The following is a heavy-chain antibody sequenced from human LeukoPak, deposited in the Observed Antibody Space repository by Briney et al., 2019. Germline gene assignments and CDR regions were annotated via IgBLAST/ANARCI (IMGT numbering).Heavy chain of an antibody. CDR2: ISPSGDIT. J-gene: IGHJ6*03. V-gene: IGHV3-23*01. Sequence: PGGSLRLSCAASGFTFSSSAMSWVRQAPGKGLEWVSGISPSGDITYYADSVKGRFTISRDNSQNTVSLQVNNLRTEDTALYYCAKTSLSDASGHYYYMDVWGKGTTVTVSS. CDR3: AKTSLSDASGHYYYMDV. D-gene: IGHD3-3*01. CDR1: GFTFSSSA.